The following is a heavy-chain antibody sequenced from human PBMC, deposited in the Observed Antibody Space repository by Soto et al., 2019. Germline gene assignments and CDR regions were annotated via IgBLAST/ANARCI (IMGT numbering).Heavy chain of an antibody. Sequence: GGSLRLSCAASGFTFSSYSMNWARQAPGKGLEWVSYISSSSSTIYYADSVKGRFTISRDNAKNSLYLQMNSLRAEDTAVYYCARDYYGSGSYTPSYFDYWGQGTLVTVSS. CDR3: ARDYYGSGSYTPSYFDY. J-gene: IGHJ4*02. V-gene: IGHV3-48*01. CDR1: GFTFSSYS. D-gene: IGHD3-10*01. CDR2: ISSSSSTI.